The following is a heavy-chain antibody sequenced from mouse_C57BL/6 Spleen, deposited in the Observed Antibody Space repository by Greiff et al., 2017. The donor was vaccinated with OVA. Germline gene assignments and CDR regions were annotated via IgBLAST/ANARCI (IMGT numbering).Heavy chain of an antibody. Sequence: VQLQQPGAELVRPGSSVKLSCKASGYTFTSYWMDWVKQRPGQGLEWIGNIYPSDSETHYNQKFKDKATLTVDKSSSTAYMQLSSLTSEDSAVYYCARGPLYYYGSSTRDFDDWGQGTTLTVSS. CDR2: IYPSDSET. V-gene: IGHV1-61*01. CDR3: ARGPLYYYGSSTRDFDD. J-gene: IGHJ2*01. CDR1: GYTFTSYW. D-gene: IGHD1-1*01.